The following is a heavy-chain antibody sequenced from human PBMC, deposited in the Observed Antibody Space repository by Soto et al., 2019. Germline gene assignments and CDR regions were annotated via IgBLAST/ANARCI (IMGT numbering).Heavy chain of an antibody. V-gene: IGHV3-74*01. CDR2: INSDGSTT. CDR3: VRDPYFDGLLQFDY. J-gene: IGHJ4*02. Sequence: EVQLVESGGGLVQPGGSLRLSCAASGFTFSSYWMHWVRQAPGKGLVWVSRINSDGSTTTYADSVKGRFTISRDNAKNTLYLQMNSLRAEDTAVYYWVRDPYFDGLLQFDYWGQGTLVTVSS. CDR1: GFTFSSYW. D-gene: IGHD3-9*01.